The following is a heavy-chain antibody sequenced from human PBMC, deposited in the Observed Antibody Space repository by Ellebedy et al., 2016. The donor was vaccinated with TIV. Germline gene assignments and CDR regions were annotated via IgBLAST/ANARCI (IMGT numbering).Heavy chain of an antibody. J-gene: IGHJ4*02. CDR2: ISGSGGST. CDR1: GFTFSSYA. Sequence: GESLKISXAASGFTFSSYAMSWVRQAPGKGLEWVSAISGSGGSTYYADSVKGRFTISRDNSKNTLYLQMNSLRAEDTAVYYCAKGVAAAGLFDYWGQGTLVTVSS. D-gene: IGHD6-13*01. V-gene: IGHV3-23*01. CDR3: AKGVAAAGLFDY.